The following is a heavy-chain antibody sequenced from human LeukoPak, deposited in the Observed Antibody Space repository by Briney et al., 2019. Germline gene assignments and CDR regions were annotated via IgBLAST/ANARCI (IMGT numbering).Heavy chain of an antibody. Sequence: WASVKVSCKASGGTFSSFAISWVRQAPGQGLEWMGGIIPIFGSANYAQKFQGRVTIIADESTSTAYMELSSLRSEDTAVYYCARDPRFGEFNNAFDIWGQGTMVTVSS. CDR3: ARDPRFGEFNNAFDI. J-gene: IGHJ3*02. V-gene: IGHV1-69*13. CDR1: GGTFSSFA. CDR2: IIPIFGSA. D-gene: IGHD3-10*02.